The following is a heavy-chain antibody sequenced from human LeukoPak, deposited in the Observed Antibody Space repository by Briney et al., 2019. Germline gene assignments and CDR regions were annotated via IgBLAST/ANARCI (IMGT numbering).Heavy chain of an antibody. D-gene: IGHD2/OR15-2a*01. Sequence: GGSLRLSCAASGFTFSSYSMNWVRQAPGKGLEWVSSISSSSSYIYYADSVKGRFTISRDNSKNTLYLQMNSLRAEDTTLYYCAKATATLSMPDSWGLGTLVTVSS. CDR3: AKATATLSMPDS. CDR2: ISSSSSYI. J-gene: IGHJ4*02. V-gene: IGHV3-21*04. CDR1: GFTFSSYS.